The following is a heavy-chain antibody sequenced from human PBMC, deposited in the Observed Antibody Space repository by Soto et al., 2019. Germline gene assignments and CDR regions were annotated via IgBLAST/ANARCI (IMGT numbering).Heavy chain of an antibody. V-gene: IGHV4-4*02. CDR1: GGSVSSSNW. Sequence: QVQLQESGPGLVKPSGTLSLTCAVSGGSVSSSNWWSWVRQSPGMGLEWMGEIYHSGSAHYNPSLKSRATISQDKSKNQFSLRLTSVTAADTAVYYCARVPGVVVSADDAFDIWGPGTRVNVSS. CDR2: IYHSGSA. J-gene: IGHJ3*02. CDR3: ARVPGVVVSADDAFDI. D-gene: IGHD2-21*02.